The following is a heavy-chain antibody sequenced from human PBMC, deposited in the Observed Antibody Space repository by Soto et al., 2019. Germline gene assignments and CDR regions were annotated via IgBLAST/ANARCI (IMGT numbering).Heavy chain of an antibody. J-gene: IGHJ4*02. CDR3: AREGSGYNF. Sequence: SVEVSCNXSGGSFSDFGISWVRQAPGQGLEWMGGIVPVFGRPNYAQRFRGRLTITADESTSTGYMELISLRSDDTAVYYCAREGSGYNFWGQGTQVTVSS. D-gene: IGHD5-12*01. CDR2: IVPVFGRP. CDR1: GGSFSDFG. V-gene: IGHV1-69*13.